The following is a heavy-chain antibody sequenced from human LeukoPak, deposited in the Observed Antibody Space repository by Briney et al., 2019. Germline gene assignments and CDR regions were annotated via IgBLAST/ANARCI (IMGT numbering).Heavy chain of an antibody. CDR3: VKDMYNDILTTYHFDY. CDR2: ISWNSGSI. CDR1: GFTFDDYA. Sequence: GGSLRLSCAASGFTFDDYAMHWVRQVPGKGLEWVSGISWNSGSIGYADSAEGRFTISRDSAKNSLYLQMNSLRPEDTALYYCVKDMYNDILTTYHFDYWGQGTLVTVSS. V-gene: IGHV3-9*01. D-gene: IGHD3-9*01. J-gene: IGHJ4*02.